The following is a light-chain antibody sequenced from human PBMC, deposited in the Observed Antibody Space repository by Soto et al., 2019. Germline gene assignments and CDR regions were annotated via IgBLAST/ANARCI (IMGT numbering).Light chain of an antibody. J-gene: IGLJ2*01. V-gene: IGLV3-21*04. CDR3: QVWDSSSDHVV. CDR2: YDS. CDR1: NIGSKS. Sequence: VLTQPPSVSVAPGKTAGITCGGNNIGSKSVHWYQQKPGQAPVLVIYYDSDLHSGIPERFSGSNSGNTATLTISRVEAGDEADYYCQVWDSSSDHVVFGGGTQLTVL.